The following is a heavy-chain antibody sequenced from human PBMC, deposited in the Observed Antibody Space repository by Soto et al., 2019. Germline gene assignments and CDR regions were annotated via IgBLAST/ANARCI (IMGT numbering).Heavy chain of an antibody. CDR3: ARDTGYSSSSGFPWFDP. D-gene: IGHD6-6*01. CDR1: GGSISSGGYY. Sequence: TLSLTCTVSGGSISSGGYYWSWIRQHPGKGLEWIGYIYYSGSTYYNPSLKSRVTISVDTSKNQFSLKLSSVTAADTAVYYCARDTGYSSSSGFPWFDPWGQGTLVTVSS. CDR2: IYYSGST. J-gene: IGHJ5*02. V-gene: IGHV4-31*03.